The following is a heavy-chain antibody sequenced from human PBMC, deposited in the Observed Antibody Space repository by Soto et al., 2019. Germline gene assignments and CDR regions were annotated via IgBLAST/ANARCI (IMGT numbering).Heavy chain of an antibody. J-gene: IGHJ5*02. CDR1: GGSFSGYY. Sequence: QVQLQQWGAGLLKPSETLSLTCAVYGGSFSGYYWSWIRQPPGKGLEWIGEINHSGSTNYNPSLKSRVTISVDTSKNQFSLKLSSVTAADTAVYYCARGALGYLVVVAVRLFDPWGQGTLVTVSS. CDR3: ARGALGYLVVVAVRLFDP. D-gene: IGHD2-15*01. CDR2: INHSGST. V-gene: IGHV4-34*01.